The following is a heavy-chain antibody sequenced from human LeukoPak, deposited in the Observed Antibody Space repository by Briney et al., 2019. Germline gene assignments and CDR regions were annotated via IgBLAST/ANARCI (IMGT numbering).Heavy chain of an antibody. CDR2: VSYDGSNK. CDR3: AAYYYGSSGYPTDDY. CDR1: GFIFSNYG. J-gene: IGHJ4*02. Sequence: GGSLRLSCAASGFIFSNYGMHWVRQAPGKGLEWVAVVSYDGSNKYYADSVKGRFTISRDNSRNTLYLQMNSLRAEDTAVYYCAAYYYGSSGYPTDDYWGQGTLVTVSS. D-gene: IGHD3-22*01. V-gene: IGHV3-30*03.